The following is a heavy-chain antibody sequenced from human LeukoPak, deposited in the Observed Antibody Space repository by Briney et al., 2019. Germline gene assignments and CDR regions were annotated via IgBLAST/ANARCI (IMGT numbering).Heavy chain of an antibody. Sequence: GGSLRLSCAASGFTFSSYSMNWVRQAPGKGLEWVSSISSSSSYIYYADSVKGRFTISRDNAKNSLYLQMNSLRAEDTAVYYCAKDNIAVAGTHYYGMDVWGQGTTVTVSS. V-gene: IGHV3-21*01. CDR3: AKDNIAVAGTHYYGMDV. CDR2: ISSSSSYI. J-gene: IGHJ6*02. CDR1: GFTFSSYS. D-gene: IGHD6-19*01.